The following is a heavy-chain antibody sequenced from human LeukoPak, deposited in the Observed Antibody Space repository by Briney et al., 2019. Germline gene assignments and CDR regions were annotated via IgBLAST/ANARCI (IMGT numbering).Heavy chain of an antibody. CDR2: IYSGGST. Sequence: GGSLRLSCAVSGFTFSNYAMSWVRQAPGKGLEWVSVIYSGGSTYYADSVKGRFTISRDNSKNTLYLQMSSLRAEDTAVYYCAREGGDYETYFDYWGQGTLVTVSS. D-gene: IGHD4-17*01. CDR1: GFTFSNYA. V-gene: IGHV3-53*01. CDR3: AREGGDYETYFDY. J-gene: IGHJ4*02.